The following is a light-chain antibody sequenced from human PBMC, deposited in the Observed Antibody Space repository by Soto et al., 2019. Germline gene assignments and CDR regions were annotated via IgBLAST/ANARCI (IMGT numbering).Light chain of an antibody. CDR2: DAS. V-gene: IGKV3-11*01. CDR1: QSVSSY. Sequence: EILLTQSPATLSLSPGERATLSCRASQSVSSYLAWYQQKPGQAPRLLIYDASNRATGIPARFSGSGSGTDFTLTISSLEPEHFAVYYCQQRSNWPPWTFGQGTKVEIK. J-gene: IGKJ1*01. CDR3: QQRSNWPPWT.